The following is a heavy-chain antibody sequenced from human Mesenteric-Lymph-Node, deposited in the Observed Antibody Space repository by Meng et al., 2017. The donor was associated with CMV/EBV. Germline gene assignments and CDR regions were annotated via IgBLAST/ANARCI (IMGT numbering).Heavy chain of an antibody. D-gene: IGHD3-16*01. CDR3: ARWMITYGGDNGYYYGMDV. Sequence: GGSLRLSCAASGFTFSSYWMSWVRQAPGKGLEWVANINQDGSEKYYVGSVKGRFTISRDNAKNSLYLQMNSLRVEDTAVYYCARWMITYGGDNGYYYGMDVWGQGTTVTVSS. CDR2: INQDGSEK. J-gene: IGHJ6*02. V-gene: IGHV3-7*01. CDR1: GFTFSSYW.